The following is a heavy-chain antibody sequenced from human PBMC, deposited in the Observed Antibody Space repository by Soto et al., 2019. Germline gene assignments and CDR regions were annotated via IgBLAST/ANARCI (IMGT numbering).Heavy chain of an antibody. CDR1: GFTFSSYG. CDR3: AKDFNRDYGDDSRGIDY. D-gene: IGHD4-17*01. Sequence: GSSLRLSCAASGFTFSSYGMHWVLQAPGKGLEWVAVISYDGSNKYYADSVKGLFTISRDNSKNTLYLQMNSLRAEDTAVYYCAKDFNRDYGDDSRGIDYWRQGTLVTVSS. V-gene: IGHV3-30*18. CDR2: ISYDGSNK. J-gene: IGHJ4*02.